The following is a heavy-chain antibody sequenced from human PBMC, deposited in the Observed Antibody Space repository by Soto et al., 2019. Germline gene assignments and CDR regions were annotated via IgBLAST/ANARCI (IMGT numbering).Heavy chain of an antibody. D-gene: IGHD3-22*01. CDR3: ARDRLRGYDSSGFYP. V-gene: IGHV1-18*01. J-gene: IGHJ5*02. Sequence: QIQLVQSGAEWRKPGASVKVSCKASGYSFSFYGITWVRQAPGKGLEWMGWFNPSDGNRNFAQKFGDTVTLTTATSTNTVFLELRSLKSDDTAIYYCARDRLRGYDSSGFYPWGQGTMVTVSS. CDR2: FNPSDGNR. CDR1: GYSFSFYG.